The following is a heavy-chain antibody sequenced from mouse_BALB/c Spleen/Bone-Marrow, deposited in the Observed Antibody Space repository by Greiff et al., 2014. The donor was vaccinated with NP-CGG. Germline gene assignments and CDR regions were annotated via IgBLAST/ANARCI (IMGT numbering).Heavy chain of an antibody. Sequence: EVQLVESGGGLVQPGGSRKLSCAASGFTFSSFGTHWVRQAPEKGLEWVAYISSGSSTIYYADTVKGRFTISRDNPKNTLFLQMTSLRSEDTAMYYCARGNYGFSFYYAMDYWGQGTSVTVSS. J-gene: IGHJ4*01. CDR3: ARGNYGFSFYYAMDY. D-gene: IGHD1-1*01. CDR1: GFTFSSFG. V-gene: IGHV5-17*02. CDR2: ISSGSSTI.